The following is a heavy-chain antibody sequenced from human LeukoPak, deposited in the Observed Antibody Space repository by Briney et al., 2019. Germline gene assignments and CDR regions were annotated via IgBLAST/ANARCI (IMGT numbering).Heavy chain of an antibody. J-gene: IGHJ4*02. Sequence: GGSLRLSCAASGFTFSSYAMSWVRQAPGKGLEWVSGISGSGGSTHYADSVKDRFTISRDNSKNMLYLQMNSLRAEDTAVYYCARDDYYDSSGLDYWGQGTLVTVSS. D-gene: IGHD3-22*01. CDR1: GFTFSSYA. CDR3: ARDDYYDSSGLDY. V-gene: IGHV3-23*01. CDR2: ISGSGGST.